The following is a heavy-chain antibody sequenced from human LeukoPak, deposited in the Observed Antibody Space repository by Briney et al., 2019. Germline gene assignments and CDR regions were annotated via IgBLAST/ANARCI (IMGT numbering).Heavy chain of an antibody. J-gene: IGHJ3*02. CDR3: ARDGKWFGESHAFDI. Sequence: GGSLRLSCAASGFTFSSYEMNWVRQAPGKGLEWVSYISSSGSTIYYADSVKGRFTISRDNAKNSLYLQMNSLRAEDAAVYYCARDGKWFGESHAFDIWGQGTVVTVSS. D-gene: IGHD3-10*01. V-gene: IGHV3-48*03. CDR1: GFTFSSYE. CDR2: ISSSGSTI.